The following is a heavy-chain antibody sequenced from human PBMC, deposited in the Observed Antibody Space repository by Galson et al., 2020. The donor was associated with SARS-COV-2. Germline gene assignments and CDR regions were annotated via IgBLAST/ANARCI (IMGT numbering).Heavy chain of an antibody. J-gene: IGHJ6*03. V-gene: IGHV3-64D*06. CDR3: VKDRGSSWHYYYYYHMDV. D-gene: IGHD6-13*01. Sequence: GGSLRLSCAASGFTFSIHAMHWVRQAPGKGLEYVAVISDNGGITYYAESVKGRFSISRDNSKNTVYLQMSSLRTDDTAVYYCVKDRGSSWHYYYYYHMDVWGNGTTVTVSS. CDR2: ISDNGGIT. CDR1: GFTFSIHA.